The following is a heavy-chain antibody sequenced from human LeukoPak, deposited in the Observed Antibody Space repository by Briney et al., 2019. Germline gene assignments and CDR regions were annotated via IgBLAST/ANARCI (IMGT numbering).Heavy chain of an antibody. Sequence: GGSLRLSCAASGFTFSSYSMNWVRQAPGKGLEWVSSIDSSSSHMYYADSLKGRFTISRDNAKNSLYLQMNSLRAEDTAVYYCARAQKLIGEFDYWGQGTLVTVSS. CDR3: ARAQKLIGEFDY. CDR1: GFTFSSYS. J-gene: IGHJ4*02. V-gene: IGHV3-21*01. CDR2: IDSSSSHM. D-gene: IGHD3-10*01.